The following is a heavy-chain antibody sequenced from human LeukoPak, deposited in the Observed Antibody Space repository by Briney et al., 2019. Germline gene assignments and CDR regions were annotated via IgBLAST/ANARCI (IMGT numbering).Heavy chain of an antibody. CDR3: ASGTRYSSSWALDY. Sequence: SQTPSLTCTVSGGSISSGSYYWSWIRQPAGKGLEWIGRIYTSGSTNYNPSLKSRVTISVDTSKNQFSLKLSSVTAADTAVYYCASGTRYSSSWALDYWGQGTLVTVSS. J-gene: IGHJ4*02. CDR2: IYTSGST. V-gene: IGHV4-61*02. CDR1: GGSISSGSYY. D-gene: IGHD6-13*01.